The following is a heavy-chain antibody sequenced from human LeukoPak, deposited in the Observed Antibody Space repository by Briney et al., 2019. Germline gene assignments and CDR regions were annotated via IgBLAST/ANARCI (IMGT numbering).Heavy chain of an antibody. Sequence: PSETLSLTCTVSGGSISSSSYYWGWIRQPPGKGLEWIGSIYYSGSTYYNPSLKSRVTISVDTSKNQFSLKLSSVTAADTAVYYCARAKVTNDAFDIWGQGTMVTVSS. D-gene: IGHD4-17*01. CDR1: GGSISSSSYY. CDR3: ARAKVTNDAFDI. CDR2: IYYSGST. J-gene: IGHJ3*02. V-gene: IGHV4-39*07.